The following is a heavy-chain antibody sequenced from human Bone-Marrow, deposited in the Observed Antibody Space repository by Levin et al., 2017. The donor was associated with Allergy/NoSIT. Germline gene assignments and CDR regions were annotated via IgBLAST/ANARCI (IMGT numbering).Heavy chain of an antibody. J-gene: IGHJ4*02. V-gene: IGHV3-23*01. CDR1: FFPFIPSS. Sequence: PGGSLRLSCASSFFPFIPSSLLFFLPSPLKGLEWRSGISGSGAGTFYADSVKGRFNISKDNSKKMVYLQLNSLRVEDTAVYYCAKVGSGWFRNKLDSWGQGTLVTVSS. CDR2: ISGSGAGT. CDR3: AKVGSGWFRNKLDS. D-gene: IGHD6-19*01.